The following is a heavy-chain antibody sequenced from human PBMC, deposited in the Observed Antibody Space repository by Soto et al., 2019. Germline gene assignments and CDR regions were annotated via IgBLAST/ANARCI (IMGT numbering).Heavy chain of an antibody. CDR3: ARDVGRWLQLLGSYFDY. CDR1: GYTFTSYY. J-gene: IGHJ4*02. D-gene: IGHD5-12*01. CDR2: INPSGGST. Sequence: ASVKVSCKASGYTFTSYYMHWVRQAPGQGLEWMGIINPSGGSTSYAQKFQGRVTMTRDTSTSTVYMELSSLRSEDTAVYYCARDVGRWLQLLGSYFDYWGQGTLVTVSS. V-gene: IGHV1-46*01.